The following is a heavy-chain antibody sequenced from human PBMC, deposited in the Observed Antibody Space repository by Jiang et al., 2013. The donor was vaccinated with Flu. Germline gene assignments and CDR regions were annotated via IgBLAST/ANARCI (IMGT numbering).Heavy chain of an antibody. CDR2: INHSGST. CDR3: ARKPPHSSSWYTFDY. D-gene: IGHD6-13*01. V-gene: IGHV4-34*01. Sequence: LLKPSETLSLTCAVYGGSFSGYYWSWIRQPPGKGLEWIGEINHSGSTNYNPSLKSRVTISVDTSKNQFSLKLSSVTAADTAVYYCARKPPHSSSWYTFDYWGQGTLVTVSS. J-gene: IGHJ4*02. CDR1: GGSFSGYY.